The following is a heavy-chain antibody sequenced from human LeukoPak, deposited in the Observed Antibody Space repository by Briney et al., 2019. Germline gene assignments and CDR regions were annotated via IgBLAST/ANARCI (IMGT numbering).Heavy chain of an antibody. J-gene: IGHJ4*02. Sequence: GESLKISCKGSGYSFTSYWIGWVRQMPGKGLEWMGIIYPGDSDTRYSPSFRGQVTISADKSISTAYLQWSSLKASDTAMYYCARQRYSGYDRSGFDYWGQGTLVTVSS. CDR2: IYPGDSDT. D-gene: IGHD5-12*01. CDR1: GYSFTSYW. CDR3: ARQRYSGYDRSGFDY. V-gene: IGHV5-51*01.